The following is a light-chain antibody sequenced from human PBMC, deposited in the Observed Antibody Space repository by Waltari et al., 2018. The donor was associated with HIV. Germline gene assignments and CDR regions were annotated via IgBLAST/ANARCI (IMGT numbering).Light chain of an antibody. V-gene: IGLV2-11*01. CDR3: CSYAGNFFV. Sequence: QSALPQPRSVSGSPGPSVTISCIGTSRDVGGYDFVSWYQQHPGKAPKLMIYDVGKRPSGVPARFSGSKSGNTASLTISGLQAEDEADYFCCSYAGNFFVFGTGTQVSVL. CDR2: DVG. CDR1: SRDVGGYDF. J-gene: IGLJ1*01.